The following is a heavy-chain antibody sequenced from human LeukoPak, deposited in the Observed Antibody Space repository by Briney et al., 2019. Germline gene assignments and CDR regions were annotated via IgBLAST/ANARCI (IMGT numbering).Heavy chain of an antibody. CDR1: GYSFTSYW. CDR3: ATNGIACCGGDCYSGFDY. D-gene: IGHD2-21*02. V-gene: IGHV5-51*01. J-gene: IGHJ4*02. Sequence: GESLKISCKGSGYSFTSYWIGWVRQMPGKGLEWMGIIYPGDSDTRYSPSFQGQVTISADKSISTAYLQWSSLKASDTAMYYCATNGIACCGGDCYSGFDYWGQGTLVTVSS. CDR2: IYPGDSDT.